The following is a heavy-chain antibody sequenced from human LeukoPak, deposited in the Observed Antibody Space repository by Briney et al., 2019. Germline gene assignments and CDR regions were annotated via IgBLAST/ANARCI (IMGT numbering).Heavy chain of an antibody. J-gene: IGHJ4*02. CDR1: DDSIYTNKW. Sequence: SETLSLTCAVFDDSIYTNKWWSWVRQPPGKGLEWIGEVSQTGTTYYDPSLTGRITISVDTSKNQFSLKLSSVTAADTAVYYCAAKMGSLRGEVDYWGQGTLVTVSS. CDR3: AAKMGSLRGEVDY. D-gene: IGHD3-10*01. V-gene: IGHV4-4*02. CDR2: VSQTGTT.